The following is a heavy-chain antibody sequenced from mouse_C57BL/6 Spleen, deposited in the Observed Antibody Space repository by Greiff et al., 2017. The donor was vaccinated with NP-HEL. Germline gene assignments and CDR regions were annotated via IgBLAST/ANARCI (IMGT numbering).Heavy chain of an antibody. Sequence: QVQLQQPGAELVKPGASVKLSCKASGYTFTSYWMHWVKQRPGQGLEWIGMIHPNSGSTNYNEKFKSKATLTVDKSTSTAYMQLSSLTSEDSAVYYCARRGALLDLDWGYWGQGTTLTVSS. CDR1: GYTFTSYW. CDR3: ARRGALLDLDWGY. CDR2: IHPNSGST. D-gene: IGHD2-1*01. J-gene: IGHJ2*01. V-gene: IGHV1-64*01.